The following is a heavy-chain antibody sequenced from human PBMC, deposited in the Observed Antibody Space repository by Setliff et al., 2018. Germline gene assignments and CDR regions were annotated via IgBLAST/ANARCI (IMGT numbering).Heavy chain of an antibody. D-gene: IGHD2-15*01. J-gene: IGHJ4*02. Sequence: PSETLSLTCAVYGGSFSGYYWSWNRQPPGKGLEWIGEINHTGSTNYNPSLKSRVTISLDTPKNQFSLRLSSVTAADTAVYYCARTRYGLGGRPYWGQGTLVTVS. CDR1: GGSFSGYY. CDR3: ARTRYGLGGRPY. V-gene: IGHV4-34*01. CDR2: INHTGST.